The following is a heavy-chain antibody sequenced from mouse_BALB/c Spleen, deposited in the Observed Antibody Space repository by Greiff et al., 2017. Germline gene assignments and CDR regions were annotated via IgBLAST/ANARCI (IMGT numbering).Heavy chain of an antibody. J-gene: IGHJ4*01. CDR1: GYSITSDYA. Sequence: EVKLMESGPGLVKPSQSLSLTCTVTGYSITSDYAWNWIRQFPGNKLEWMGYISYSGSTSYNPSLKSRISITRDTSKNQFFLQLNSVTTENTATYYCARQVLWLRHYAMDYWGQGTSVTVSS. CDR3: ARQVLWLRHYAMDY. D-gene: IGHD2-2*01. V-gene: IGHV3-2*02. CDR2: ISYSGST.